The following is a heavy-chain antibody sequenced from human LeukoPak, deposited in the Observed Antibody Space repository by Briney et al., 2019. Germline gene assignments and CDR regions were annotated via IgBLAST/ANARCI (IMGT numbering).Heavy chain of an antibody. J-gene: IGHJ3*02. CDR2: IYYSGST. CDR3: ARGGITIFGVVIPDAFDI. Sequence: SETLSLTCTVSGGSISSYYWSWIRQPPGKGLEWIGYIYYSGSTNYNPSLKSRVTISVDTSKNQFPLKLSSVTAADTAVYYCARGGITIFGVVIPDAFDIWGQGTMVTVSS. CDR1: GGSISSYY. D-gene: IGHD3-3*01. V-gene: IGHV4-59*08.